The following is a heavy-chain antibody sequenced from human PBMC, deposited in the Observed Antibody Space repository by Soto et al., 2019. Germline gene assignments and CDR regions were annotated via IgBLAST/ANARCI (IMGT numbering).Heavy chain of an antibody. V-gene: IGHV4-59*08. Sequence: QVQLQESGPGLVKPSETLSLTCSVSGGSIGSYYWSWIRQPPGKGLEWIGYIYYSGSTNYNPSLTSRVTLSVDTSKNQYSLKLSSVTAADTAVYYCARGGWRQIDYWGQGTLVTVSS. CDR2: IYYSGST. D-gene: IGHD3-3*01. CDR1: GGSIGSYY. CDR3: ARGGWRQIDY. J-gene: IGHJ4*02.